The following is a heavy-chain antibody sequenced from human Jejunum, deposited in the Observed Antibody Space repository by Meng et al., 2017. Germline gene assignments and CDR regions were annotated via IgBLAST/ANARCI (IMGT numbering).Heavy chain of an antibody. J-gene: IGHJ3*02. Sequence: GGSLRLSCAASGFTFSDSAMHWVRQASGKGLEWVGRIRSKTQDYATAYAVSVKGRFTVSRDDSKNTAFLQMNSLKTEDTAVYYCARQGSSSWYADDAFDIWGKGTMVTVSS. CDR2: IRSKTQDYAT. CDR3: ARQGSSSWYADDAFDI. D-gene: IGHD6-13*01. V-gene: IGHV3-73*01. CDR1: GFTFSDSA.